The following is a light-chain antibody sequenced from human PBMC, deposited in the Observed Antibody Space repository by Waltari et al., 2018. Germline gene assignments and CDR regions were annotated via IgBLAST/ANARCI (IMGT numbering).Light chain of an antibody. V-gene: IGKV3-15*01. Sequence: EIVMTQSPATLSVSPGERATLSCRASQSVSSNLAWYQQRPGQAPRLLIYGASTRATGCPARFSGSGSRTEFTLTINSLQSEDSALYYCQHYNNWPMSAFGQGPSWKSN. CDR2: GAS. CDR3: QHYNNWPMSA. CDR1: QSVSSN. J-gene: IGKJ2*01.